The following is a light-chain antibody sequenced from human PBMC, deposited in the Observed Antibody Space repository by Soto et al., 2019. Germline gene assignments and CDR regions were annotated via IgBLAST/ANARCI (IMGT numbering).Light chain of an antibody. CDR2: WAS. Sequence: DIVMTQSPDSLAVSLGEEATINCKSSQSVLYSSNNKNYLAWYQQKPGQPPKLLIYWASARESGVPDRFSGSGSGTDFTLTISSLQAEDVAVYYCHQYYGSLPTFGQGTKVEI. CDR1: QSVLYSSNNKNY. V-gene: IGKV4-1*01. J-gene: IGKJ1*01. CDR3: HQYYGSLPT.